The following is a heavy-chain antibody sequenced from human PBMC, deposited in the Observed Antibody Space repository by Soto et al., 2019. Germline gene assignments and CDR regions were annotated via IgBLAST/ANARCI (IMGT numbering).Heavy chain of an antibody. J-gene: IGHJ5*02. V-gene: IGHV1-69*12. CDR3: ARGRMVRGDMGGWFDP. CDR2: IIPIFGTA. Sequence: QVQLVQSGAEVKKPGSSVKVSCKASGGTFSSYAISWVRQAPGQGLEWMGGIIPIFGTANYAQKFHGRVTITANESTSTAYMELSSLRSEETAVYYCARGRMVRGDMGGWFDPWGQGTLVTVSS. CDR1: GGTFSSYA. D-gene: IGHD3-10*01.